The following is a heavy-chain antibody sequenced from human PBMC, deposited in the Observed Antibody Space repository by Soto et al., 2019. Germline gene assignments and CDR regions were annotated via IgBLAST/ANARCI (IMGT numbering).Heavy chain of an antibody. CDR3: ARVLYSGYDFAL. V-gene: IGHV4-30-4*01. J-gene: IGHJ5*02. CDR2: IPSRGRP. CDR1: GASIAGGSYY. D-gene: IGHD5-12*01. Sequence: QVQLRESGPGLVKPSQTLLLTCSVSGASIAGGSYYWSWLRQPPGKGLEWIGYIPSRGRPFYHPSLASTSNISAVPSTNQLSLQLTSVTAADTAVYYCARVLYSGYDFALWCQGALVTVSS.